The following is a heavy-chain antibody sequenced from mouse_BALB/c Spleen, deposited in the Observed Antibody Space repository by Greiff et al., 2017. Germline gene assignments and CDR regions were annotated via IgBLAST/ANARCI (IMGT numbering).Heavy chain of an antibody. V-gene: IGHV3-2*02. J-gene: IGHJ4*01. CDR3: ARGLKYYAMDY. Sequence: VQLQQSGPGLVKPSQSLSLTCTVTGYSITSDYAWNWIRQFPGNKLEWMGYISYSGSTSYNPSLKSRISITRDTSKNQFFLQLNSVTTEDTATYYCARGLKYYAMDYWGQGTSVTVSS. CDR1: GYSITSDYA. D-gene: IGHD1-3*01. CDR2: ISYSGST.